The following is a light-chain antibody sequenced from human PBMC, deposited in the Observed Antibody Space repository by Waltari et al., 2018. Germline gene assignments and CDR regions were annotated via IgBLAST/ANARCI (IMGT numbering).Light chain of an antibody. V-gene: IGKV3-20*01. Sequence: EIVLTPSPGTLSLSPGERATLPCRASQSVSSSYLAWYQQKPGQAPRLLIYGASSRATAIPDRFSGSGSGTDFTLTISRLEPEDFAVYYCQQYGSSPPVTFGGGTKVEIK. CDR1: QSVSSSY. J-gene: IGKJ4*01. CDR3: QQYGSSPPVT. CDR2: GAS.